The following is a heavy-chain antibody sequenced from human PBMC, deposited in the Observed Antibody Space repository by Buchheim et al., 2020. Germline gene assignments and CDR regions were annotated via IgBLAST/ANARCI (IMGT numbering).Heavy chain of an antibody. D-gene: IGHD1-14*01. Sequence: QVLLQESGPGLLKPSETLSLTCTVSGDSLRGYYWNWIRRPPGKGLEWIGYISYGGTTQYNPTLKSRVSITLDTSKDQFYLKMNTVTAADTAKYFCSRGGQTAAAVDNWFDPWGQG. V-gene: IGHV4-59*01. CDR2: ISYGGTT. J-gene: IGHJ5*02. CDR3: SRGGQTAAAVDNWFDP. CDR1: GDSLRGYY.